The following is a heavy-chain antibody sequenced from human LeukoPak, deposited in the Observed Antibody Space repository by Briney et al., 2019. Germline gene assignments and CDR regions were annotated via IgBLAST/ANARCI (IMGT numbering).Heavy chain of an antibody. D-gene: IGHD6-19*01. J-gene: IGHJ3*02. CDR3: AKDWPRAVAAYDAFDI. CDR2: XSGSGGST. V-gene: IGHV3-23*01. Sequence: AXSGSGGSTYYADSVKGRLNISRDNSKNTLYLQMNSLRAEDTAVYYCAKDWPRAVAAYDAFDIWGQGTMVTVSS.